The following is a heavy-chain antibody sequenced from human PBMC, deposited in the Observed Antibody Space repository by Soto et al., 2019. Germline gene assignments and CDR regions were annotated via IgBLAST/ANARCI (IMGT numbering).Heavy chain of an antibody. V-gene: IGHV1-2*02. Sequence: QVQLVQSGAEVKKPGASVNVSCKASGYTFTVYYMHGVRQAPGQGLAWMGWINPKSGGTMYPQKFQGRVTMTWDTSISTAYMALTRLRSDDTAVYYCARDLAKGGGSAGFDYWGQGTLVTVSS. D-gene: IGHD1-26*01. CDR1: GYTFTVYY. J-gene: IGHJ4*02. CDR3: ARDLAKGGGSAGFDY. CDR2: INPKSGGT.